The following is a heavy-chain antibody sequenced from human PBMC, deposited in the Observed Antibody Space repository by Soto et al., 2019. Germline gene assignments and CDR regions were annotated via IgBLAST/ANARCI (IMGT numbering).Heavy chain of an antibody. Sequence: VGSLRLSCTDSGVTFSNYTMNWVRQAPGKGLEWVSSISRSSRNIYYADSVKGRFTISRDNAKNALYLQMNSLRAEDTAVYYCARDLKVAGTNSFYYYGMDVWGQGTTVTVSS. CDR3: ARDLKVAGTNSFYYYGMDV. V-gene: IGHV3-21*01. J-gene: IGHJ6*02. CDR1: GVTFSNYT. CDR2: ISRSSRNI. D-gene: IGHD6-19*01.